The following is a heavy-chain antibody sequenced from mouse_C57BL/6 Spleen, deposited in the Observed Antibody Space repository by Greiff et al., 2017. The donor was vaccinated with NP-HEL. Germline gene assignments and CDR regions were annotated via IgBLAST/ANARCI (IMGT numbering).Heavy chain of an antibody. J-gene: IGHJ4*01. Sequence: QVQLQQSGAELARPGASVKLSCKASGYTFTSYGISWVKQRTGQGLEWIGEIYPRSGNTYYNEKFKGKATLTADKSSSTAYMELRSLTSEDSAVYFCAREGTTVVSHYYAMDYWGQGTSVTVSS. CDR1: GYTFTSYG. V-gene: IGHV1-81*01. CDR2: IYPRSGNT. D-gene: IGHD1-1*01. CDR3: AREGTTVVSHYYAMDY.